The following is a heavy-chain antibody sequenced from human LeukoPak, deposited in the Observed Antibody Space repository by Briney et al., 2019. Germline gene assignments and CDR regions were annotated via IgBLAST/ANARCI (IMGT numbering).Heavy chain of an antibody. Sequence: SSETLSLTCTLSGGSFSTYYWSWIRQPPGQGLEWIGFIYYSGSTNYNLSLKSRVTISIDTSKNQFSLKLNSVSVADTAVYYCARGLRYFDWLSHGGLDVWGKGTTVTISS. V-gene: IGHV4-59*01. J-gene: IGHJ6*04. CDR3: ARGLRYFDWLSHGGLDV. D-gene: IGHD3-9*01. CDR1: GGSFSTYY. CDR2: IYYSGST.